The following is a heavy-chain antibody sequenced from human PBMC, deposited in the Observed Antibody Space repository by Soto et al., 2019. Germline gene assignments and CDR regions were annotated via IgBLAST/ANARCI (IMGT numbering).Heavy chain of an antibody. Sequence: GGSLRLSCAASGFTFSSYAMSWVRQAPGKGLEWVSAISGSGGSTYYADSVKGRFTISRDNSKNTLYLQMNSLRAEDTAVYYCAKDDKWLLIGGWFDPWGQGTLVTVSS. CDR2: ISGSGGST. J-gene: IGHJ5*02. V-gene: IGHV3-23*01. CDR1: GFTFSSYA. CDR3: AKDDKWLLIGGWFDP. D-gene: IGHD5-12*01.